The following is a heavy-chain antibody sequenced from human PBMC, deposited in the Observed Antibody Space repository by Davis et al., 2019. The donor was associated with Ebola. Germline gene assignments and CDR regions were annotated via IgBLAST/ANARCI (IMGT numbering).Heavy chain of an antibody. D-gene: IGHD2-15*01. CDR1: RRSISSSSYY. Sequence: SDTLSPTCPLSRRSISSSSYYWGWLRQPPGKGLEWIGSIYYSGSTYYNPSLKSRVTISVDTSKNQFSLKLSSVTAADTAVYYCARLALYCSGGSCDGMDVWGQGTTVTVSS. V-gene: IGHV4-39*01. CDR3: ARLALYCSGGSCDGMDV. CDR2: IYYSGST. J-gene: IGHJ6*02.